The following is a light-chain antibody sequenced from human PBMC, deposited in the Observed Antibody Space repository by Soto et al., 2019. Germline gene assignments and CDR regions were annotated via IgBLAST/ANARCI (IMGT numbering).Light chain of an antibody. Sequence: DIQMTQSPSSLSASLGDRVTITCRASQDISVYLAWFQQKPGKVPKLLIYAASTLQSGVPSRFSGSGSGTDFTLTISSLQPVDVATYYCQKYNSAPLTFGGGTKVEIK. CDR1: QDISVY. V-gene: IGKV1-27*01. CDR3: QKYNSAPLT. CDR2: AAS. J-gene: IGKJ4*01.